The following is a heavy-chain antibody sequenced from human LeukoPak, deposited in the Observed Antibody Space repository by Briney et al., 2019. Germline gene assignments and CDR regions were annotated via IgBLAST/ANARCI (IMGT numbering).Heavy chain of an antibody. CDR2: IYSGGVT. D-gene: IGHD6-19*01. CDR1: GFTFSTYS. Sequence: GGSLRLSCAASGFTFSTYSMNWVREAPGKGLEWVSLIYSGGVTYYADSVKGRFIIFRDNSKNTLFLQMNSLRAEDTAVYYCARAPSGWSDYWYFDLWGRGTLVTVSS. CDR3: ARAPSGWSDYWYFDL. V-gene: IGHV3-53*01. J-gene: IGHJ2*01.